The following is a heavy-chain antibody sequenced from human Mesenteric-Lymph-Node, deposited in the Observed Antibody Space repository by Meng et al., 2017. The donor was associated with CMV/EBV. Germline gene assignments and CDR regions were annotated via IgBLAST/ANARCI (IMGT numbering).Heavy chain of an antibody. CDR1: GGSISRYY. CDR2: IYYSGST. CDR3: ARQINNCFDP. V-gene: IGHV4-59*01. Sequence: SETLSLTCTVFGGSISRYYWSWIRQPPGKGLEWIGYIYYSGSTNYNPSLKSRVTISVDTSKNQFSLKLSSVTAADTAVYYCARQINNCFDPWGQGTLVTVSS. J-gene: IGHJ5*02.